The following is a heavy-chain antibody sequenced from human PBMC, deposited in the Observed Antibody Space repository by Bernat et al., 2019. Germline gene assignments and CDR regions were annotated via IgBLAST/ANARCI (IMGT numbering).Heavy chain of an antibody. CDR1: GYTFTSYA. CDR3: ARYCSGGSCYSDDAFDI. Sequence: QVQLVQSGAEVKKPGASVKVSCKASGYTFTSYAMHWVRQAPGQRLEWMGCINAGNGNTKYSQKFQGRVTITRDTSASTAYMELSSLRSEDTAVYYCARYCSGGSCYSDDAFDIWGQGTMVTVSS. V-gene: IGHV1-3*01. D-gene: IGHD2-15*01. J-gene: IGHJ3*02. CDR2: INAGNGNT.